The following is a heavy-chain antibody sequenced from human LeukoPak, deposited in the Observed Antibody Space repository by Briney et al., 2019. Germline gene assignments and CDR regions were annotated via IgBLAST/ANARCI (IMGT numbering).Heavy chain of an antibody. D-gene: IGHD1-1*01. V-gene: IGHV3-30*03. J-gene: IGHJ4*02. Sequence: PGGSLRLSCAASGLTFRNYGMHWVRKAPGKGLEWVAIISYDGSNKYYADSVRGRFTISKDNSQNTLYLQMNSLRAEDTAVYYCASHRGDYATGYFDYWGQGTLVTVSS. CDR1: GLTFRNYG. CDR2: ISYDGSNK. CDR3: ASHRGDYATGYFDY.